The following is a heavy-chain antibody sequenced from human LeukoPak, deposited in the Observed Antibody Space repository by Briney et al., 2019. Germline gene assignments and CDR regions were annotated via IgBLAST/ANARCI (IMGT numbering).Heavy chain of an antibody. CDR2: IYHSGST. Sequence: SETLSLTCTLSGGSISTYYWSWIRQPPGKGLEWIGYIYHSGSTNYNPSLKSRVTISVDTSKNQFSLKLSPVTAADTAVYYCARGGGYASPIGYWGQGALVTVSS. J-gene: IGHJ4*02. D-gene: IGHD5-12*01. V-gene: IGHV4-59*01. CDR1: GGSISTYY. CDR3: ARGGGYASPIGY.